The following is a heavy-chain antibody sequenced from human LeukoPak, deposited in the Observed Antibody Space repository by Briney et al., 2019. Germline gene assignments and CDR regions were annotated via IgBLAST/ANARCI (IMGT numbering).Heavy chain of an antibody. CDR1: GGSFSSYA. CDR3: VRDGSYYDTSGYYYLY. V-gene: IGHV1-69*13. Sequence: SVEVSCKASGGSFSSYAISWVRQAPGQGLEWMGGITPMFGTANYAQRFQGRVTITADESTSTAYMELSSLRSVDTAVYYCVRDGSYYDTSGYYYLYWGQGTLVTVSS. CDR2: ITPMFGTA. J-gene: IGHJ4*02. D-gene: IGHD3-22*01.